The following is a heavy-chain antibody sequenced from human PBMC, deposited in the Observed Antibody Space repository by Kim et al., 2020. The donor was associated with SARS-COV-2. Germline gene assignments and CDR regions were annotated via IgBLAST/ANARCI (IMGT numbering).Heavy chain of an antibody. V-gene: IGHV3-30*01. D-gene: IGHD3-10*01. J-gene: IGHJ6*02. CDR3: ARGAAGSYYYGMDV. Sequence: SRKGRFPISRDNSKNTLYLQMNSLRAEDTAVYYCARGAAGSYYYGMDVWGQGTTVTVSS.